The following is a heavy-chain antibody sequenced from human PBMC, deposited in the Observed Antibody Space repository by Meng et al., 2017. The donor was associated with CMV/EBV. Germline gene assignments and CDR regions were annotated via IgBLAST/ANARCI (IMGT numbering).Heavy chain of an antibody. CDR3: GRAPGSGRAPEEY. CDR1: GFTFTTYW. J-gene: IGHJ4*02. D-gene: IGHD3-10*01. CDR2: IDSDGGSI. Sequence: AAPGFTFTTYWMHWVRQVPGKGLVWVARIDSDGGSITYSDSVKGRFTISRDNAKKTLHLQMNSLRAEDTGLYFCGRAPGSGRAPEEYWGQGILVTVSS. V-gene: IGHV3-74*03.